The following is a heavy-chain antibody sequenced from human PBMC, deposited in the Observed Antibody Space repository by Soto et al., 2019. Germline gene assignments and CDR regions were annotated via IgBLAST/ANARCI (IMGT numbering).Heavy chain of an antibody. D-gene: IGHD3-10*01. J-gene: IGHJ4*02. Sequence: GGSLRLSCAASGFTFSSYGMHWVRQAPGKGLEWVAVIWYDGSNKYYADSVKGRFTISRDNSKNTLYLQMNSLRAEDTAVYYCARVFGSGSPYSYFDYWGQGTLVTVSS. CDR3: ARVFGSGSPYSYFDY. V-gene: IGHV3-33*01. CDR1: GFTFSSYG. CDR2: IWYDGSNK.